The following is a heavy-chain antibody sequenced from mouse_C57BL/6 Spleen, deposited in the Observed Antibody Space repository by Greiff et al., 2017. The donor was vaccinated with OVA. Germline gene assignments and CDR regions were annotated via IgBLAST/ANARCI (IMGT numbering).Heavy chain of an antibody. Sequence: VKQRPGQGLEWIGRIHPSDSDTNYNQKFKGKATLTVDKSASTAYMQLSSLTSEDSAVYYCAIDGFAYWGQGTLVTVSA. CDR2: IHPSDSDT. J-gene: IGHJ3*01. D-gene: IGHD2-3*01. CDR3: AIDGFAY. V-gene: IGHV1-74*01.